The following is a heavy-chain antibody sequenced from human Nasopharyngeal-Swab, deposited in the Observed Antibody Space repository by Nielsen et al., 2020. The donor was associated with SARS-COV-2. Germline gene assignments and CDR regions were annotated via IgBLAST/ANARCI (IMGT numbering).Heavy chain of an antibody. CDR2: IYPANSDT. CDR1: GYSFTNYW. J-gene: IGHJ6*02. CDR3: VKHIAECRTSYYGMDI. Sequence: GESLKISCQGSGYSFTNYWIDWVRQMPGKGLEWMGVIYPANSDTRYSPSFQGQVTISADKSINTAYLQWSSLKASDTAIYFCVKHIAECRTSYYGMDIWGQGTTVTVSS. V-gene: IGHV5-51*01. D-gene: IGHD6-13*01.